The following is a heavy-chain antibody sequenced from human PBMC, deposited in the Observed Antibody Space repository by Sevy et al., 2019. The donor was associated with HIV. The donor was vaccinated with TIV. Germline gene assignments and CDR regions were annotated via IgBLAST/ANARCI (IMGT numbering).Heavy chain of an antibody. V-gene: IGHV3-30-3*01. CDR3: AGDRWRFLEWLRFAFDI. J-gene: IGHJ3*02. CDR1: GFSFSGYA. CDR2: ISDDGSRK. Sequence: GGSLRLSCTASGFSFSGYAMHWVRQAPGKGLEWVVGISDDGSRKYYVDSVKDRFTISRDNSENTLYLEMNSLRSEDTAIYYRAGDRWRFLEWLRFAFDIWGQGTMVTVSS. D-gene: IGHD3-3*01.